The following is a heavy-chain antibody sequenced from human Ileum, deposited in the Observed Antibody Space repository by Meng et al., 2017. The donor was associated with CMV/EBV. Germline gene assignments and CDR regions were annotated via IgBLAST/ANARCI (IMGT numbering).Heavy chain of an antibody. Sequence: SVKVSCKASGFTFTTSAVQWVRQARGQRLEWIAWIVVGSGNTNYARKFQERVTITRDMSTSTAYMELSSLRSEDTAVYYCAADRPGSGYYDFWSGYFSEGMAVWGQGNTV. V-gene: IGHV1-58*01. CDR1: GFTFTTSA. D-gene: IGHD3-3*01. CDR2: IVVGSGNT. J-gene: IGHJ6*01. CDR3: AADRPGSGYYDFWSGYFSEGMAV.